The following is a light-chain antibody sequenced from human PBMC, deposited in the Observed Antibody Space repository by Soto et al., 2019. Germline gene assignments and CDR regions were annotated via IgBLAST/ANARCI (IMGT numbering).Light chain of an antibody. CDR1: QSVSTN. CDR3: QQYNEWPLT. V-gene: IGKV3-15*01. Sequence: ETVMTQSPATLSVSPGERATLSCRASQSVSTNLAWYQQKPGQVPRLLIYGASTRASDIPARFSGSGSGTEFTLTISILQSEDFAVYYCQQYNEWPLTFGGGTKVEIK. J-gene: IGKJ4*01. CDR2: GAS.